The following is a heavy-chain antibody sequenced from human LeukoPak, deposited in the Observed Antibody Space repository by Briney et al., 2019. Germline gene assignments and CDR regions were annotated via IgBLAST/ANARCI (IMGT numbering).Heavy chain of an antibody. CDR2: INHTGST. J-gene: IGHJ6*03. D-gene: IGHD4/OR15-4a*01. V-gene: IGHV4-34*01. Sequence: SETLSLTCAVYGGSFSGYYWSWIRQPPGKGLEWIGEINHTGSTNYNPSLKSRVTISVDTSKNQFSLKLSSVTAADTAVYYCARRSSNYLFYYYMDVWGKGTTVTVSS. CDR3: ARRSSNYLFYYYMDV. CDR1: GGSFSGYY.